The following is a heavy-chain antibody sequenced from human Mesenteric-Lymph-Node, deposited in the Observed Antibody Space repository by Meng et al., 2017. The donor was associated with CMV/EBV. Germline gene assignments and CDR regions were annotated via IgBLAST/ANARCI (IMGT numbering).Heavy chain of an antibody. J-gene: IGHJ4*02. V-gene: IGHV3-30*04. Sequence: SGFTFGTYAMHWVRQVPVEGLEWVAVISFHGTNKYYADSVKGRFTISRDNSKNTLYLQMNSLRADDTAVYYCAREVEGGYSYGLFDFWGQGTLVTVSS. D-gene: IGHD5-12*01. CDR2: ISFHGTNK. CDR3: AREVEGGYSYGLFDF. CDR1: GFTFGTYA.